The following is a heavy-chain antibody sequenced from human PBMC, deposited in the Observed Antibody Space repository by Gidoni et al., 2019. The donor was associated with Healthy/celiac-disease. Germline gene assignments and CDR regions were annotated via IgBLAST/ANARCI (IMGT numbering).Heavy chain of an antibody. CDR3: ARDPGLYSYGWGYFDY. V-gene: IGHV3-33*01. CDR2: IWYDGSNK. J-gene: IGHJ4*02. CDR1: GFTFRSYG. D-gene: IGHD5-18*01. Sequence: QVQLVESGGGVVQPGRSLRLSCAASGFTFRSYGMHWVRQAPGKGLEWVAVIWYDGSNKYYADSVKGRFTISRDNSKNTLYLQMNSLRAEDTAVYYCARDPGLYSYGWGYFDYWGQGTLVTVSS.